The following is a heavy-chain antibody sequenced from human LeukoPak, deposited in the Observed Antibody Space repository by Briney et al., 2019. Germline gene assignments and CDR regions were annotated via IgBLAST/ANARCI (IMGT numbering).Heavy chain of an antibody. CDR2: IKSKTDGGTT. D-gene: IGHD3-10*01. V-gene: IGHV3-15*01. J-gene: IGHJ5*02. CDR1: GFTFSTCA. CDR3: TTRITMVRGVVEEVDP. Sequence: GGSLRLSCAASGFTFSTCAMSWVRQAPGKGLEWVGRIKSKTDGGTTDYAAPVKGRFTISRDDSKNTLYLQMNSLKTEDTAVYYCTTRITMVRGVVEEVDPWGQGTLVTVSS.